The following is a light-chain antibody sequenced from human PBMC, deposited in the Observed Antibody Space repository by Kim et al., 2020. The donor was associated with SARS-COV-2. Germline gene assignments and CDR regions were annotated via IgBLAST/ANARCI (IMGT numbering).Light chain of an antibody. V-gene: IGLV3-19*01. CDR1: SLRSYY. Sequence: ALGQTVRITCQGDSLRSYYASWDKKKTGQAPVLVIYGKNNRPSGIPDRFSGSSSGNTASLTITGAQAEDEADYYCNSRDSSGNHLVFGGGTQLTVL. J-gene: IGLJ2*01. CDR3: NSRDSSGNHLV. CDR2: GKN.